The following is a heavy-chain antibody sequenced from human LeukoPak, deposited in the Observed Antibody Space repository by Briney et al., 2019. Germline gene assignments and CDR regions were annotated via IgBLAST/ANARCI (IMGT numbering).Heavy chain of an antibody. D-gene: IGHD3-16*02. Sequence: GESLKISCKGSGYSFTSHWITWVRQMPGKGLGWMGRIDPSDSYTNYSPSFQGHVTISADKSISTAYVQWSSLKASDTAMYYCAVGELSFDPWGQGTLVTVSS. CDR2: IDPSDSYT. V-gene: IGHV5-10-1*01. CDR1: GYSFTSHW. J-gene: IGHJ5*02. CDR3: AVGELSFDP.